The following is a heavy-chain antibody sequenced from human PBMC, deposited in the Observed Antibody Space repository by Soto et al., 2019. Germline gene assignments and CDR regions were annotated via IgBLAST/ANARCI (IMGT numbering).Heavy chain of an antibody. J-gene: IGHJ4*02. Sequence: SQTLSLTCAISGDSVSSNSAAWNWIRQSPSRGLEWLGMTYYRSKWYNDYAVSVKSRMTINADTSKNQFSLQLNSVTPEDTAVYFWGNHGGGGDDWGQGTLVTVSS. D-gene: IGHD3-16*01. CDR2: TYYRSKWYN. V-gene: IGHV6-1*01. CDR1: GDSVSSNSAA. CDR3: GNHGGGGDD.